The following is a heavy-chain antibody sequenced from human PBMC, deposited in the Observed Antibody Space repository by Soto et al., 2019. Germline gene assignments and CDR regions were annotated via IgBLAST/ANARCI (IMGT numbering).Heavy chain of an antibody. CDR2: ISAHNGNS. Sequence: QVQLVQSGDEMRKPGASVKVSCQASGYTFSNYGITWVRQAPGQGLEWMAWISAHNGNSKYAQSLQGRLTLTTDTSTSTAYMELRSLRSDDTAVYYCARDWYFYGSGSPNHMDVWGKGTTVSVSS. V-gene: IGHV1-18*01. J-gene: IGHJ6*03. CDR3: ARDWYFYGSGSPNHMDV. CDR1: GYTFSNYG. D-gene: IGHD3-10*01.